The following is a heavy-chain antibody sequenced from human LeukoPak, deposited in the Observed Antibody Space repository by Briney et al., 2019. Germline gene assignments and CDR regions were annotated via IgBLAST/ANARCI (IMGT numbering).Heavy chain of an antibody. CDR2: ISGSGGST. Sequence: GGSLRLSCAASGFTFSSYAMSWVRQAPGKGLEWASAISGSGGSTYYADSVKGRFTISRDNSKNTLYLQMNSLRAEDTAVYYCAKGGSSGYYVYWGQGTLVTVSS. CDR3: AKGGSSGYYVY. V-gene: IGHV3-23*01. J-gene: IGHJ4*02. CDR1: GFTFSSYA. D-gene: IGHD3-22*01.